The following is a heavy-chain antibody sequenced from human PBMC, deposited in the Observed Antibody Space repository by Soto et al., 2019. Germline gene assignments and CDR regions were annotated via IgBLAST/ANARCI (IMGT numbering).Heavy chain of an antibody. J-gene: IGHJ3*02. CDR1: GYRFTNW. CDR3: VLKLGPTWAFDI. CDR2: IYPGDYDT. V-gene: IGHV5-51*01. Sequence: GESLKISCKASGYRFTNWIGWVRQMPGKGLEWMGGIYPGDYDTRYSPSFQGLVTISADKSVSTTYLQWSSLKASDTAMYYCVLKLGPTWAFDIWGQGTMGTVSS. D-gene: IGHD1-26*01.